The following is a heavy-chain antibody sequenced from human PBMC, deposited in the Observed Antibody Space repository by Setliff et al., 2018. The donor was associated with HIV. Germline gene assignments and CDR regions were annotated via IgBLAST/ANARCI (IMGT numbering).Heavy chain of an antibody. J-gene: IGHJ4*02. CDR2: ISGSGGRT. CDR3: VKSASWDLRGWLH. D-gene: IGHD6-19*01. Sequence: GGSLRLSCTGSGFVFSNFAMSWVRQAPGKGLEWVAAISGSGGRTYYADSVKGRLTISRDNSKKTLYLQVNGLSAEDTAVYYCVKSASWDLRGWLHWGQGTPVTVSS. V-gene: IGHV3-23*01. CDR1: GFVFSNFA.